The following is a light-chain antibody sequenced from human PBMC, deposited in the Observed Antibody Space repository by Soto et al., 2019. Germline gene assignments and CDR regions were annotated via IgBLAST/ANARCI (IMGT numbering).Light chain of an antibody. CDR3: QHWNDYSWT. J-gene: IGKJ1*01. CDR2: KTS. Sequence: DIHMTQSPSTLSASVGDRVTITCRASQSISIWLAWYQQKPGKAPNLLIYKTSSLETGVPSRFRGSGSGTELPLTISRLQPDDFATYYCQHWNDYSWTFGQGAKVEV. CDR1: QSISIW. V-gene: IGKV1-5*03.